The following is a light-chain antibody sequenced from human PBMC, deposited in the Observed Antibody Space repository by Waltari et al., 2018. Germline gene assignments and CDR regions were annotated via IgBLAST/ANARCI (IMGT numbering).Light chain of an antibody. CDR3: QHYVRLPAT. CDR2: AAS. CDR1: QSVGRS. Sequence: EIVLPQSPGTLSLSPGERATLSCRASQSVGRSLAWYQQKPGQAPRLLIFAASSRATGIPDRFSGSGSGTDFSLSISRLEPEDLAVYYCQHYVRLPATFGQGTKVEIK. V-gene: IGKV3-20*01. J-gene: IGKJ1*01.